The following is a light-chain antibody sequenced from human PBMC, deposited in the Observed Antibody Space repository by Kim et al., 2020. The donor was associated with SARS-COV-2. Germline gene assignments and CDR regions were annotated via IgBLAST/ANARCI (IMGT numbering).Light chain of an antibody. CDR1: QGVSRN. CDR3: QQYDVWPRP. CDR2: GAA. Sequence: SVSPGARATLSCRASQGVSRNLAWYQKKPGQAPRLLIYGAATRATGIPARFSGSGSGTDFTLTISSLQSEDVAVYYCQQYDVWPRPFGLGTKVEI. V-gene: IGKV3-15*01. J-gene: IGKJ1*01.